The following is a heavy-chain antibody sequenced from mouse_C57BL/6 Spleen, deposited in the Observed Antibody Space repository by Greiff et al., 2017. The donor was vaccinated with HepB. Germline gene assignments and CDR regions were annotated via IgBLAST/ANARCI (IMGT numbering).Heavy chain of an antibody. Sequence: QVQLKQPGAELVKPGASVKLSCKASGYTFTSYWMHWVKQRPGQGLEWIGMIHPNSGSTNYNEKFKSKATLTVDKSSSTAYMQLSSLTSEDSAVYYCARGGIYYGIHFDYWGQGTTLTVSS. V-gene: IGHV1-64*01. J-gene: IGHJ2*01. CDR1: GYTFTSYW. CDR2: IHPNSGST. CDR3: ARGGIYYGIHFDY. D-gene: IGHD2-1*01.